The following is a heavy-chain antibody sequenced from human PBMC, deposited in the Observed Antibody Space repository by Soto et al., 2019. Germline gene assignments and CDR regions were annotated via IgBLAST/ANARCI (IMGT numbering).Heavy chain of an antibody. CDR2: ISGGGDTT. V-gene: IGHV3-23*01. Sequence: WGSLRLSCAASGFSFIIYAISFFRHAPGKGLEWVSAISGGGDTTSYAESVKGRFTISRDNSKNTLNLEMNSLGGDDTAVYYCAKDREWLEGGWFDPWGQGTLVTVSS. J-gene: IGHJ5*02. CDR3: AKDREWLEGGWFDP. CDR1: GFSFIIYA. D-gene: IGHD6-19*01.